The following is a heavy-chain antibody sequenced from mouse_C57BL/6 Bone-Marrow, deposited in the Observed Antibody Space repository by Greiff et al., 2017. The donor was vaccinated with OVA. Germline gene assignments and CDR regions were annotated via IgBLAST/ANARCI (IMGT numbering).Heavy chain of an antibody. Sequence: QVQLKESGPGLVQPSQSLSITCTVSGFSLTSYGVHWVRQSPGKGLEWLGVIWSGGSTDYNAAFISRLSISKDNSKSQVFVRMNSLQADDTAIYYCARNSNYRFAYWGQGTLVTVAA. CDR2: IWSGGST. CDR3: ARNSNYRFAY. V-gene: IGHV2-2*01. CDR1: GFSLTSYG. J-gene: IGHJ3*01. D-gene: IGHD2-5*01.